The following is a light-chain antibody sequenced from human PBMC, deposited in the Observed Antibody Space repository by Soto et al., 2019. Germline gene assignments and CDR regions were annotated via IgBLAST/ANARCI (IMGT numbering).Light chain of an antibody. CDR2: DTS. CDR1: QSVANY. J-gene: IGKJ4*01. Sequence: EIVLTQSPATLSLSPGERDTLSCRASQSVANYLAWYQQTPGQAPRLLIYDTSKRATGIPARFSGSGSGTDFTLTINSLEPEDFAIYYCQQRSNWPLTFGGGTKVEIK. V-gene: IGKV3-11*01. CDR3: QQRSNWPLT.